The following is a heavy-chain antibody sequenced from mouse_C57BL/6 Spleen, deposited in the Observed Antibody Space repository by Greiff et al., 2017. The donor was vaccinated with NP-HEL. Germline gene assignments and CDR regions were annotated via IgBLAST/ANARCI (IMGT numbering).Heavy chain of an antibody. CDR3: AREATVAGAY. CDR2: IYPGDGDT. D-gene: IGHD1-1*01. Sequence: VQLQQSGPELVKPGASVKISCKASGYAFSSSWMNWVKQRPGKGLEWIGRIYPGDGDTNYNGKFKGKATLTADKSSSTAYMQLSSLTSEDSAVYFCAREATVAGAYWGQGTLVTVSA. V-gene: IGHV1-82*01. J-gene: IGHJ3*01. CDR1: GYAFSSSW.